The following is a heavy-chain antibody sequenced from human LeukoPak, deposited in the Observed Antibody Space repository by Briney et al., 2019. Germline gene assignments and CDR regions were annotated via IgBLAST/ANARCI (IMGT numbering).Heavy chain of an antibody. V-gene: IGHV5-51*01. CDR1: GYSFTSYW. CDR2: IYPGDSDT. Sequence: GESLKISCKGSGYSFTSYWIGWVRQMPGKGLEWMGIIYPGDSDTRYSPSFQGQATISADKSISTAYLQWSSLKASDTAMYYCARQGPLNYYDSSLMVGTPENDAFDIWGQGTMVTVSS. CDR3: ARQGPLNYYDSSLMVGTPENDAFDI. D-gene: IGHD3-22*01. J-gene: IGHJ3*02.